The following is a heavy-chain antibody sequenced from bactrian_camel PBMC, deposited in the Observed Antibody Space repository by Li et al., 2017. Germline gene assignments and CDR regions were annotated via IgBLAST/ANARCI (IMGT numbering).Heavy chain of an antibody. CDR2: INSSGGSR. Sequence: DVQLVESGGGLVQPGGSLRLSCAASGFTFSSYDMSWVRQAPGKGLEWISDINSSGGSRNYADSVKGRFTISRDNAQRTLSLRLNSLKTEDTAIYYCARGGSTSLVESMERGQGTQVTVS. CDR3: ARGGSTSLVESME. D-gene: IGHD5*01. V-gene: IGHV3S40*01. J-gene: IGHJ4*01. CDR1: GFTFSSYD.